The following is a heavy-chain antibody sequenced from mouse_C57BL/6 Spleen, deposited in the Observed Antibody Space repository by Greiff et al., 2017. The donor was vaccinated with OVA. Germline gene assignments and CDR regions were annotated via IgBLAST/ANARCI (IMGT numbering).Heavy chain of an antibody. CDR2: IDPSDSYT. J-gene: IGHJ2*01. D-gene: IGHD2-3*01. CDR3: ARRGDGYFDY. CDR1: GYTFTSYW. Sequence: QVQLQQPGAELVMPGASVKLSCKASGYTFTSYWMHWVKQRPGQGLEWIGEIDPSDSYTNYNQKFTGKSTLTVDKSSSTANMQLSSLTSEDSAVYYCARRGDGYFDYWGQGTTLTVSS. V-gene: IGHV1-69*01.